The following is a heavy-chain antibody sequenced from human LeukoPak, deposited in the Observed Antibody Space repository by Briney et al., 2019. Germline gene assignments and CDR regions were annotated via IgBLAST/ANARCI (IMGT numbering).Heavy chain of an antibody. D-gene: IGHD3-22*01. CDR2: ISAYNGNT. J-gene: IGHJ3*02. Sequence: GPVKVSCKASGYTFTSYGISWVRQAPGQGLEWMGWISAYNGNTNYAQKLQGRVTMTTDTSTSTAYMELRSLRSDDTAVYYCARDLDSITMIVVVIKDAFDIWGQGTMVTVSS. CDR3: ARDLDSITMIVVVIKDAFDI. CDR1: GYTFTSYG. V-gene: IGHV1-18*01.